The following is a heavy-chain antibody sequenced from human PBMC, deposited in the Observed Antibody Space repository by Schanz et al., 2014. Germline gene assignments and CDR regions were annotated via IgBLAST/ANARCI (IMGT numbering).Heavy chain of an antibody. Sequence: QLQLQESGPGLVKPSETLSLTCTVSGGSISSSSYYWGWIRQPPGKGLEWIGSIYYTGSTYYNPPLKRGVPKSEDPSKTQLPLKLSSVTAADTAVYYCARHLPGGYNNHGWFDPWGQGTLVTVSS. V-gene: IGHV4-39*01. CDR1: GGSISSSSYY. D-gene: IGHD4-4*01. CDR3: ARHLPGGYNNHGWFDP. CDR2: IYYTGST. J-gene: IGHJ5*02.